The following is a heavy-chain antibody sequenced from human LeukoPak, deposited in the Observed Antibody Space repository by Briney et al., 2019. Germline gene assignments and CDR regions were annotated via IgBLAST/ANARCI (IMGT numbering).Heavy chain of an antibody. D-gene: IGHD5-12*01. CDR1: GVSFSGYY. CDR2: INHSGST. V-gene: IGHV4-34*01. CDR3: AREGGSGYDP. J-gene: IGHJ5*02. Sequence: SETLSLTCAVYGVSFSGYYWSWIRQPPGKGLEWIGEINHSGSTNYNPSLKSRVTISVDTSKSQFSLKLSSVTAADTAVYYCAREGGSGYDPWGQGTLVTVSS.